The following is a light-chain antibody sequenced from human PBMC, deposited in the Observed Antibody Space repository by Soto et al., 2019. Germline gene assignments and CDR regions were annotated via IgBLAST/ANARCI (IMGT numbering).Light chain of an antibody. J-gene: IGKJ1*01. CDR2: TAS. V-gene: IGKV1-6*01. Sequence: AIQMTQTTSSLSASVGDRVTITCRASQGIRNDLGWYQQKPGKAPKLLIYTASSLQSGVPSRFSGSGSGTDFTLTISSLQPEDFATYYCLQDHNYPLTFGQGTKVEIK. CDR3: LQDHNYPLT. CDR1: QGIRND.